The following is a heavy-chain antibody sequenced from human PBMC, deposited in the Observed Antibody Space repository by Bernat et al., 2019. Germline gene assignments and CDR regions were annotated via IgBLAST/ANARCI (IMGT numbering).Heavy chain of an antibody. CDR1: GFTFSSYE. CDR3: ARDRHVRSGRGGGFDY. Sequence: EVQLVESGGGLVQPGGSLRLSCAASGFTFSSYEMNWVRQAPGKGLEWVSYISSSGSTKYYADPVKGRLTISRDNPKNSPYLQMKSLRAGDTAVYYWARDRHVRSGRGGGFDYWGQGTLVTVSS. V-gene: IGHV3-48*03. CDR2: ISSSGSTK. J-gene: IGHJ4*02. D-gene: IGHD3-10*01.